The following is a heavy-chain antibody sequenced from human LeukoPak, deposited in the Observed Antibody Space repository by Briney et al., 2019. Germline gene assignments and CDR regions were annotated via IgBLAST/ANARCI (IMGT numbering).Heavy chain of an antibody. CDR1: GYTFTIYG. D-gene: IGHD3-3*01. CDR3: ASTRGYDFWSGYEEFYYYYYMDV. J-gene: IGHJ6*03. CDR2: ISAYNGNT. V-gene: IGHV1-18*01. Sequence: ASVKVSFKASGYTFTIYGISWVRQAPGQGLEWMGWISAYNGNTNYAQKLQGRGTMTTDTSTSTAYMELRSLRSDDTAVYYCASTRGYDFWSGYEEFYYYYYMDVWGKGTTVTVSS.